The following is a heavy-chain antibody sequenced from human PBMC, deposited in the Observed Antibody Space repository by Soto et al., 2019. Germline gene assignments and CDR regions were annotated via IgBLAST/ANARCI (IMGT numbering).Heavy chain of an antibody. CDR1: GGYISGSY. CDR2: IFVTGAT. Sequence: SETLSLTCTVSGGYISGSYWTWIRQPAGKGLEWIGQIFVTGATNYNPSLKGRVAMSIDTSKKTFSLTLTSVTSADSAVYYCARTPESMAGTIDSWAQGTLVTVSS. D-gene: IGHD1-1*01. V-gene: IGHV4-4*07. J-gene: IGHJ4*02. CDR3: ARTPESMAGTIDS.